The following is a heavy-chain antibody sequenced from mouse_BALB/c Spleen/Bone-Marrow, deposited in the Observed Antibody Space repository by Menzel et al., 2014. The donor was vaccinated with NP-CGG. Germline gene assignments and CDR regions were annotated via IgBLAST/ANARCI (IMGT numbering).Heavy chain of an antibody. D-gene: IGHD1-1*01. CDR2: ILPGSGST. V-gene: IGHV1-9*01. J-gene: IGHJ2*01. Sequence: VQLQESGAELMKPGASVRISCKATGYTFSSYWIEWVQQRPGHGLEWIGEILPGSGSTIYNEKFKGKATFTADTSSNTAYMQLSSLTSEDSAVYYCAREDYYGSSYFDYWGQGTTLTVSS. CDR1: GYTFSSYW. CDR3: AREDYYGSSYFDY.